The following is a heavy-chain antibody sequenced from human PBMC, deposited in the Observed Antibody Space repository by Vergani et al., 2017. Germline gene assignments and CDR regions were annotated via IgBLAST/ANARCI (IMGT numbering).Heavy chain of an antibody. D-gene: IGHD2-2*02. J-gene: IGHJ6*02. CDR1: GYSFTSYW. CDR3: ARGDIVVVPAAIYGDYYYGMDV. CDR2: IYPGDSDT. V-gene: IGHV5-51*03. Sequence: EVQLVQSGAEVKKPGESLKISCKGSGYSFTSYWIGWVRQMPGKGLEWMGIIYPGDSDTRYSPSFQGQVTISADKSISTAYLQWSSLKASDTAMYYCARGDIVVVPAAIYGDYYYGMDVWGQGTTVTVSS.